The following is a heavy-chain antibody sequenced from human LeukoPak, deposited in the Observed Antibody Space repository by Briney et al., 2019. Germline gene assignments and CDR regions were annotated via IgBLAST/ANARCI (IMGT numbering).Heavy chain of an antibody. D-gene: IGHD2-8*01. V-gene: IGHV1-2*02. CDR1: GYTFTGYY. CDR3: ARDGSQDIVLMVYVPQNFDY. CDR2: INPNSGGT. Sequence: ASVKVSCKTSGYTFTGYYMHWVRQAPGQGLEWMGWINPNSGGTNYAQKFQGRVTMTRDTSISTAYMELSRLRSDDTAVYYCARDGSQDIVLMVYVPQNFDYWGQGTLVTVSS. J-gene: IGHJ4*02.